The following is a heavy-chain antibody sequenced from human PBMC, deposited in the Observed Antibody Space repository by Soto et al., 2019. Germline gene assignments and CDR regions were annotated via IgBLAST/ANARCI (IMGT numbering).Heavy chain of an antibody. V-gene: IGHV1-69*12. J-gene: IGHJ4*02. CDR2: IISLFGTP. D-gene: IGHD5-12*01. CDR1: GDTFTNHV. Sequence: QVQLVQSGDEVKKPGSSVKVSCKASGDTFTNHVFNWVRQAPGQGLEWMGGIISLFGTPNYSRRFQGRVTITADESTGTSYMELSSLRSDDTAVYYFARELGSGYDRGDYWGQGTLVTVSS. CDR3: ARELGSGYDRGDY.